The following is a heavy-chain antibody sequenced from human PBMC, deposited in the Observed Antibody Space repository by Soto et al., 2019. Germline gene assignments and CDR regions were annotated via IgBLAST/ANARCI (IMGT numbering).Heavy chain of an antibody. CDR3: ARSPHTYYDFWSGYTHFDY. Sequence: SETLSLTCTVSGGSISSNSYFWVWIRQPPGKGLEWIGSIYYSGTTYYNPSLKSRVAISIDTSKNQFSLKLSSVTAADTAVYYCARSPHTYYDFWSGYTHFDYWGHGTLVTVSS. CDR2: IYYSGTT. J-gene: IGHJ4*01. CDR1: GGSISSNSYF. V-gene: IGHV4-39*01. D-gene: IGHD3-3*01.